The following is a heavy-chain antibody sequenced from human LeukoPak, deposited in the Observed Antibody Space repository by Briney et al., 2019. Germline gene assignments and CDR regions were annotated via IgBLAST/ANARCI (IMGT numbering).Heavy chain of an antibody. CDR2: INSDGSST. D-gene: IGHD6-13*01. Sequence: GGSLRLSCAASGVAFSRYWMHWVCPAPREGLVWVSRINSDGSSTSYADSVKGRFTISRDDAMHSLYLQMNSLRAEDTAVYYCAREGSSGYLFWGIDVWGKGTTVTVSS. CDR3: AREGSSGYLFWGIDV. CDR1: GVAFSRYW. V-gene: IGHV3-74*01. J-gene: IGHJ6*04.